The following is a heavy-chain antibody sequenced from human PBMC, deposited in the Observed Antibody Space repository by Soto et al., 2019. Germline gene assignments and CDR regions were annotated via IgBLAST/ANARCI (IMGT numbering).Heavy chain of an antibody. CDR2: INPNSGGT. J-gene: IGHJ3*02. CDR1: GYTFTGYY. V-gene: IGHV1-2*04. D-gene: IGHD5-12*01. Sequence: ASVKVSCKASGYTFTGYYMHWVRQAPGQGLEWMGWINPNSGGTNYAQKFQGWVTMNRDTSISTAYMELCRLRSDVTAVYYCARRSGYDDAFDIWAQGTMVTVSS. CDR3: ARRSGYDDAFDI.